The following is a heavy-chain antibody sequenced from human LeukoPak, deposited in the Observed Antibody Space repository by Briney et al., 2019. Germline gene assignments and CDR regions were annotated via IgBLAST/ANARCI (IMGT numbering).Heavy chain of an antibody. V-gene: IGHV4-34*01. J-gene: IGHJ5*02. CDR1: GFTFSSYA. CDR3: ARARCGGDCYSPDGNWFDP. D-gene: IGHD2-21*02. CDR2: INHSGST. Sequence: GSLRLSCAASGFTFSSYAMSWIRQPPGKGLEWIGEINHSGSTNYNPSLKSRVTISVDTSKNQFSLKLSSVTAADTAVYYCARARCGGDCYSPDGNWFDPWGQGTLVTVSS.